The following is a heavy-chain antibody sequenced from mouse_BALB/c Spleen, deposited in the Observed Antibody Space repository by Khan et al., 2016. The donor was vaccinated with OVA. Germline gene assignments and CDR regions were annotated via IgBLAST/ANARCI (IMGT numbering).Heavy chain of an antibody. J-gene: IGHJ3*01. CDR2: INPSNGYT. Sequence: VQLQESGAELARPWASVKMSCKASGYTFTSYTIHWIKLRPGQGLEWIGFINPSNGYTNYNQKFKDKATLTADKSSTTVYMQLSSLTSDDSAVYDCVRDGAYHRNDGWFAYWGQGTLVTVSA. D-gene: IGHD2-14*01. V-gene: IGHV1-4*01. CDR1: GYTFTSYT. CDR3: VRDGAYHRNDGWFAY.